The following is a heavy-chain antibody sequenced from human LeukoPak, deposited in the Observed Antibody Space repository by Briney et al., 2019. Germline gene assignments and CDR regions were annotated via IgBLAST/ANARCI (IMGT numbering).Heavy chain of an antibody. D-gene: IGHD3-3*01. Sequence: PGGSLRLSCAASGFTFSSYSMNWVRQTPGKGLEWASYISSGSSSIYYADSVKGRFTISRDNAKNSLYLQMNSLRDEDTAAYYCARLANFWSGANDYWGQGTLVTVSS. CDR1: GFTFSSYS. V-gene: IGHV3-48*02. J-gene: IGHJ4*02. CDR2: ISSGSSSI. CDR3: ARLANFWSGANDY.